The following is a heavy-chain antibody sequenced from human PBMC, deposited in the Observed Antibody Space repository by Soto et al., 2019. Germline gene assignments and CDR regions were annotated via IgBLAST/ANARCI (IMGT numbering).Heavy chain of an antibody. Sequence: SETLSLTCTVSGGSIGSSSSYWGWIRQPPGKGLEWIGSIYYSGSTYYNPSLKSRVTISVDTSKNQFSLKLSSVTAADTAVYYCAAGAVRGVILYYYYYGMDVWGQGTTV. V-gene: IGHV4-39*01. CDR1: GGSIGSSSSY. CDR2: IYYSGST. CDR3: AAGAVRGVILYYYYYGMDV. J-gene: IGHJ6*02. D-gene: IGHD3-10*01.